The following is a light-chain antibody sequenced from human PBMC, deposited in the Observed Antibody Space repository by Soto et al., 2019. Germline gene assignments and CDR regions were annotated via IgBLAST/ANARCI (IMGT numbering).Light chain of an antibody. CDR3: QTGGTGIRGV. J-gene: IGLJ2*01. CDR1: SGHSTYA. V-gene: IGLV4-69*01. Sequence: QSVLTQSPSASASLGASVKLTCTLSSGHSTYAIAWHQQQPEKGPRYLMKLNSDGSHNKGDGIPDRFSGSSSGAERYLTISSLQSEDEADYYCQTGGTGIRGVFGGGTKATVL. CDR2: LNSDGSH.